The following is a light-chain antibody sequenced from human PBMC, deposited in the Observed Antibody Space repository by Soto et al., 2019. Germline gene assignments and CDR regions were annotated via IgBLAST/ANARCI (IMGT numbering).Light chain of an antibody. J-gene: IGLJ3*02. CDR2: EVF. Sequence: QSALTQPPSASGSPGQPVSISCTGTSSDVGGYNRVSWYQHHPGKAPKLIIYEVFKRPSGVPDRFSGSKSGNTASLTVSELQAEDEADYYCNSYAGNSWVFGGGTKLTVL. CDR1: SSDVGGYNR. V-gene: IGLV2-8*01. CDR3: NSYAGNSWV.